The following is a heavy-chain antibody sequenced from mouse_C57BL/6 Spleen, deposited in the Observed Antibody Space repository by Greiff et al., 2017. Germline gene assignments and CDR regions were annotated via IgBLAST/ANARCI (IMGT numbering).Heavy chain of an antibody. J-gene: IGHJ4*01. CDR1: GYTFTSYW. D-gene: IGHD2-2*01. Sequence: VQLQQPGAELVKPGASVKMSCKASGYTFTSYWITWVKQRPGQGLEWIGDIYPGSGSTNYNEKFKSKATLTVDTSSSTAYMQLSSLTSEDSAVYYGARKGGGYPLMDYWGQGTSVTVSS. CDR2: IYPGSGST. CDR3: ARKGGGYPLMDY. V-gene: IGHV1-55*01.